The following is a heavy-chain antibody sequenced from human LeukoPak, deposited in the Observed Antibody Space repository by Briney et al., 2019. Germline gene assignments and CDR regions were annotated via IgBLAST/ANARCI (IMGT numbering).Heavy chain of an antibody. J-gene: IGHJ4*02. CDR3: ARALRKYQLLSTTGHPDY. CDR2: IIPILGIA. CDR1: GGTFSSYA. V-gene: IGHV1-69*04. D-gene: IGHD2-2*01. Sequence: SVKVSCKASGGTFSSYAISWVRQAPGQGLEWMGRIIPILGIANYAQKFQGRVTITADKSTSTAYMELSGLRSEDTAVYYCARALRKYQLLSTTGHPDYWGQGTLVTVSS.